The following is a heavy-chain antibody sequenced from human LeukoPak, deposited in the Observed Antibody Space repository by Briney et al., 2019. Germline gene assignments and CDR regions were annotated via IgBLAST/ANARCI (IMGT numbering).Heavy chain of an antibody. Sequence: ASVKVSCKASGYTFTGYYMHWVRQAPGQGLEWMGRINPNSGGTNYAQKFQGRVTMTRDTSISTAYMELSRLRSDDMAVYYCARERIAAAGTFDPWGQGTLVTVSS. J-gene: IGHJ5*02. CDR1: GYTFTGYY. D-gene: IGHD6-13*01. CDR2: INPNSGGT. CDR3: ARERIAAAGTFDP. V-gene: IGHV1-2*06.